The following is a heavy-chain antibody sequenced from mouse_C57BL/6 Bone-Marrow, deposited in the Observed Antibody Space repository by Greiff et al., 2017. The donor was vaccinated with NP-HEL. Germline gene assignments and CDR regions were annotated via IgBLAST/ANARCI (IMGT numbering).Heavy chain of an antibody. D-gene: IGHD1-1*02. CDR1: GFTFSSYG. Sequence: EVQGVESGGDLVKPGGSLKLSCAASGFTFSSYGMSWVRQTPDKRLEWVATISSGGSYTYYPDSVKGRFTISRDNAKNTLYLQMSSLKSEDTAMYYCYGAYWGQGTLVTVSA. CDR3: YGAY. CDR2: ISSGGSYT. V-gene: IGHV5-6*01. J-gene: IGHJ3*01.